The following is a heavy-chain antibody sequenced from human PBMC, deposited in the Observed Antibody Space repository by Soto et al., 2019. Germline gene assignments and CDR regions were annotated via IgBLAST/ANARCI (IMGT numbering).Heavy chain of an antibody. CDR2: IYTSGSP. V-gene: IGHV4-4*07. J-gene: IGHJ5*01. CDR3: ARDAARSSWTWFDY. D-gene: IGHD6-13*01. Sequence: SETLSLTCTVSGGSFNTYYWSWIRQPAGKGLEWIGHIYTSGSPTYNPSLTSRVTMSVDSSKNQFSMKLGSVTAADTAVYYCARDAARSSWTWFDYWGQGSLVTVS. CDR1: GGSFNTYY.